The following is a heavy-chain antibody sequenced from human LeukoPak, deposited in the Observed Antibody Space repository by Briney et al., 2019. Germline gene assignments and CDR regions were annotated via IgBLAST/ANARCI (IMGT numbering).Heavy chain of an antibody. CDR1: GGSFSGYY. D-gene: IGHD1-26*01. Sequence: SETLSLTCAVYGGSFSGYYWTWIRQPPGKGLERIGEINHSGSTNYTPSIRSRVTISVDTSKNQFSLELSSVTAADTAVYYCARHGATQIGFLFDYWGQGTLVTVSS. V-gene: IGHV4-34*01. CDR2: INHSGST. CDR3: ARHGATQIGFLFDY. J-gene: IGHJ4*02.